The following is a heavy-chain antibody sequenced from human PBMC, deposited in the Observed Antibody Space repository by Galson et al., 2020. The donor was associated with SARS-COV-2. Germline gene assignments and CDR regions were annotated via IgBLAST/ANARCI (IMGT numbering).Heavy chain of an antibody. J-gene: IGHJ4*02. Sequence: SETLSLTCTVSGGSISSSSYYWGWIRQPPGKGLEWIGSIYYSGSTYYNPSLKSRVTISVDTSKNQFSLKLSSVTAADTAVYYCARPMGTAMMSDVGYWGQGTLVTVSS. D-gene: IGHD5-18*01. V-gene: IGHV4-39*01. CDR3: ARPMGTAMMSDVGY. CDR1: GGSISSSSYY. CDR2: IYYSGST.